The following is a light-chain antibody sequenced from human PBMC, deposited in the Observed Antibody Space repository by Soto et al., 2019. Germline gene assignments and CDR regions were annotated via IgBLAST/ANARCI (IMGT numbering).Light chain of an antibody. Sequence: EIVMTQSPSTLSVSPGERATLSCRASQSVSGNLAWYQQKPGQAPRLLIYGASTRATGIPARFSGSGSGTEFTLTISSLQSEDFAVYFCQQYNDWPSLTFGGGTKVEIK. V-gene: IGKV3-15*01. CDR3: QQYNDWPSLT. J-gene: IGKJ4*01. CDR2: GAS. CDR1: QSVSGN.